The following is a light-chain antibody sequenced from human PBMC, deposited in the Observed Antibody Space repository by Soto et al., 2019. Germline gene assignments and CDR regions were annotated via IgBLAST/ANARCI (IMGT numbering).Light chain of an antibody. V-gene: IGKV3-11*01. CDR2: DAS. CDR3: QQRSNSPLT. Sequence: EIVLTQSPATLSLSPGERATLSCRASQSVSSYLAWYQQKPGQAPRLLIYDASNRATGIPARFSGSGSGTDFTLTISSLEPEDFAVYSCQQRSNSPLTFGGGTKVVNK. J-gene: IGKJ4*01. CDR1: QSVSSY.